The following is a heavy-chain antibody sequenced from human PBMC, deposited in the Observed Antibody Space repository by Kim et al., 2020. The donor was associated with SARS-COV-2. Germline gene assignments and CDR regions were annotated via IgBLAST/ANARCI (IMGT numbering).Heavy chain of an antibody. CDR3: ASPSDDLWFGELSGLGEN. J-gene: IGHJ4*02. CDR2: ISYDGSNK. D-gene: IGHD3-10*01. V-gene: IGHV3-33*05. CDR1: GFTFSSYG. Sequence: GGSLRLSCAASGFTFSSYGMHWVRQAPGKGLEWVAVISYDGSNKYYADSVKGRFTISRDNSKNTLYLQMNSLRAEDTAVYYCASPSDDLWFGELSGLGENWGQGTLVTVSS.